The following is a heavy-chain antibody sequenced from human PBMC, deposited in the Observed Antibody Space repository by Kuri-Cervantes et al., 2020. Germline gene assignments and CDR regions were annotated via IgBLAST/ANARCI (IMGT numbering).Heavy chain of an antibody. CDR2: IKQDGSEK. Sequence: GGSLRLSCAASGFTFSSYWMSWVRQAPGKGLEWVANIKQDGSEKYYVDSVKGRFTISRDNSKNTLYLQMNSLRAEDTAVYYCAKDRGVRGVAIDYWGQGTLVTVSS. CDR1: GFTFSSYW. J-gene: IGHJ4*02. CDR3: AKDRGVRGVAIDY. V-gene: IGHV3-7*01. D-gene: IGHD3-10*01.